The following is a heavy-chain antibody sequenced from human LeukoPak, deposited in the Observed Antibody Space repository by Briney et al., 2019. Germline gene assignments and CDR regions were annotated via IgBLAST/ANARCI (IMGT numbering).Heavy chain of an antibody. V-gene: IGHV3-20*04. J-gene: IGHJ4*02. CDR3: ATNYDFWSGYGDY. CDR1: GFTFDDYG. Sequence: GGSLRLSCAASGFTFDDYGVSWVRQAPGKGLEWVSGINWNGGSTGYADSVKGRFTISRDNSKNTLYLQMNSLRAEDTAVYYCATNYDFWSGYGDYWGQGTLVAVSS. CDR2: INWNGGST. D-gene: IGHD3-3*01.